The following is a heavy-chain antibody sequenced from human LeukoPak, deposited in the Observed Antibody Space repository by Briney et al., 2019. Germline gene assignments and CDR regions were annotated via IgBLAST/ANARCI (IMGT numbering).Heavy chain of an antibody. V-gene: IGHV3-30*18. D-gene: IGHD3-22*01. CDR1: GFTFSSYG. Sequence: GGSLRLSCAASGFTFSSYGMHWVRQAPGKGLEWVAVISYDGSNKYYADPVKGRFTISRDNSKNTLYLQMNSLRADDTAAYHCAKGHYDGDGYYYFDYWGQGTLVTVSS. CDR3: AKGHYDGDGYYYFDY. CDR2: ISYDGSNK. J-gene: IGHJ4*02.